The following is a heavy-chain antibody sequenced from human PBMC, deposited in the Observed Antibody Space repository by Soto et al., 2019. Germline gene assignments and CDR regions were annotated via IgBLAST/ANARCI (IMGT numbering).Heavy chain of an antibody. CDR2: VSGGGDYP. CDR3: VTYRITARMDH. D-gene: IGHD3-10*01. V-gene: IGHV3-23*01. Sequence: EVQLLQSGGGLVRPGGSLRLSCAASGFVFSSHAMSWVRQAPGKGLEWVSAVSGGGDYPYYAGSVKGRFTISRDNPKNTLYLQMNSLRADDTAVYYCVTYRITARMDHWGQGTLVTVSS. J-gene: IGHJ4*02. CDR1: GFVFSSHA.